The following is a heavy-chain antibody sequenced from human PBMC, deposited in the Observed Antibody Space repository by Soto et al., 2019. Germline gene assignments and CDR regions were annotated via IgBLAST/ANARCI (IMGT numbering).Heavy chain of an antibody. J-gene: IGHJ6*02. CDR1: CGSGRSCVFS. CDR3: ARGHYYYAMDV. V-gene: IGHV4-30-2*01. CDR2: ISHGGSP. Sequence: TRSRTCAVACGSGRSCVFSCTWIRQPPGQGLEWIGYISHGGSPHYTPSLRGRVSISVDRSTNVISLNLTSMTPADTAVYFCARGHYYYAMDVWGQGTTV.